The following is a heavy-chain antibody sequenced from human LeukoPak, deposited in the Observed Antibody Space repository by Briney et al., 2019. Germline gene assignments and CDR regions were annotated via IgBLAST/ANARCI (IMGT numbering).Heavy chain of an antibody. CDR3: AGGSSSGLLDY. CDR2: IKQDGSEK. J-gene: IGHJ4*02. D-gene: IGHD6-6*01. V-gene: IGHV3-7*04. CDR1: GFTFSSYW. Sequence: GSLRLSCAASGFTFSSYWMSWVHQAPGKGLEWVANIKQDGSEKYYMDSVKGRFTISRDNAKNSLYLQMNSLRAEDTAVYYCAGGSSSGLLDYWGQGTLVTVSS.